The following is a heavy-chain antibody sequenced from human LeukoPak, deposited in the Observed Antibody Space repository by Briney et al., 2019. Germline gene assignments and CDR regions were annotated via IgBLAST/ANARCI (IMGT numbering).Heavy chain of an antibody. Sequence: GGSLRLSCAASGFTFSSYAMSWVRQAPGKGLEWVSVIYSGGSTYYADSVKGRFTISRDNSKNTLYLQMNSLRAEDTAVYYCAGSFWSGRHNWFDPWGQGTPVTVSS. CDR1: GFTFSSYA. CDR2: IYSGGST. CDR3: AGSFWSGRHNWFDP. V-gene: IGHV3-53*01. D-gene: IGHD3-3*01. J-gene: IGHJ5*02.